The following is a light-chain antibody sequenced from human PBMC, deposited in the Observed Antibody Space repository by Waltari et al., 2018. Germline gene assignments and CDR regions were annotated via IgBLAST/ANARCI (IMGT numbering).Light chain of an antibody. CDR2: GNN. CDR1: TSNIGAGHD. J-gene: IGLJ2*01. Sequence: QSVLTQPPSVSGTPGQRVTIPCSGSTSNIGAGHDVHWYQHLPGTAPKLLMYGNNNQLSGVPDRFSGCKSGASASPPSNALPVGDEAASFCQSFDNILIGGVVFGGGTKLAVL. V-gene: IGLV1-40*01. CDR3: QSFDNILIGGVV.